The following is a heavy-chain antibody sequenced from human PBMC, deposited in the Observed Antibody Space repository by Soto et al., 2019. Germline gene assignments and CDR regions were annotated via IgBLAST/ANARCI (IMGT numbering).Heavy chain of an antibody. Sequence: GASVKVSCKASGYTFTNYGISWVRQAPGQGLEWMGWISAYNGNTNYAQKLQGRVTMTTDTSTSTAYMELRSLRSDNTAVYYCARDIVVVVAATLGNYYYYYGMYVWGQGTTVTVSS. J-gene: IGHJ6*02. CDR2: ISAYNGNT. D-gene: IGHD2-15*01. CDR3: ARDIVVVVAATLGNYYYYYGMYV. CDR1: GYTFTNYG. V-gene: IGHV1-18*01.